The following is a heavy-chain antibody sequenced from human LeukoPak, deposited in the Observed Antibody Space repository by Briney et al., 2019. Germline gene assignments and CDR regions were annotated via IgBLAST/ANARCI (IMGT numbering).Heavy chain of an antibody. V-gene: IGHV3-48*01. D-gene: IGHD2-8*02. J-gene: IGHJ4*02. CDR1: GFAFSGYS. Sequence: GGSLRLSCAASGFAFSGYSMNWVRQAPGKGLEWLSYISSGSSTIYYADSVKGRFTISRDNAKNSLYLQMNSLRAEDTAEYYCARSRTGNYFDYWGQGTLVTVSS. CDR2: ISSGSSTI. CDR3: ARSRTGNYFDY.